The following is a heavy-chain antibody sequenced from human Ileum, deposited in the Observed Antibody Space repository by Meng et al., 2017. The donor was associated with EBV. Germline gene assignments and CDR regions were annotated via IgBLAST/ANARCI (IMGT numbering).Heavy chain of an antibody. CDR2: ISSSGSPT. J-gene: IGHJ5*02. CDR1: GFSFSDYY. CDR3: ASLTP. Sequence: AELVEFGGGLVKPGGSLRLSCAASGFSFSDYYMSWIRQAPGKGLEWIAYISSSGSPTYYVDSVKGRFTISRDNGKNSVYLQMDSLRVEDTAIYYCASLTPWGQGTLVTVSS. D-gene: IGHD3-9*01. V-gene: IGHV3-11*01.